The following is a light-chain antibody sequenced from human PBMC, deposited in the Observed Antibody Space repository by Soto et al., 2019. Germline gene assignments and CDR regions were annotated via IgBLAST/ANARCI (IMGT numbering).Light chain of an antibody. V-gene: IGKV3-15*01. CDR1: QSVSSTY. CDR3: QHFNNWPLT. J-gene: IGKJ4*01. CDR2: GAS. Sequence: EIVLTQSPGTLSLSPGERATLSCRASQSVSSTYLAWYQRKPGQAPRLLIYGASTRATGIPARFSGSGSGTEFTLTINSLQSEDFAVYYCQHFNNWPLTFGGGTKVDIK.